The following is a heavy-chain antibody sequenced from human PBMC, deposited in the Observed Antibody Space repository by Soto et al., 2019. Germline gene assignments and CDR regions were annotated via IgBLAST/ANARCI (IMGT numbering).Heavy chain of an antibody. D-gene: IGHD2-15*01. CDR2: ISAYNGNT. CDR1: GYTFTSYG. CDR3: ARTLYCSGGSCYPGGSYFDY. J-gene: IGHJ4*02. V-gene: IGHV1-18*01. Sequence: ASVKVSCKASGYTFTSYGTSWVRQAPGQGLEWMGWISAYNGNTNYAQKLQGRVTMTTDTSTSTAYMELRSLRSDDTAVYYCARTLYCSGGSCYPGGSYFDYWGQGTLVTVSS.